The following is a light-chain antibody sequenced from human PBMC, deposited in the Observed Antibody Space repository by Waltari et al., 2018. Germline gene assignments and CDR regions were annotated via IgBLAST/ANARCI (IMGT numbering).Light chain of an antibody. CDR2: DMS. CDR1: QSVNWY. J-gene: IGKJ4*01. V-gene: IGKV3-11*01. CDR3: QQRRNWPLT. Sequence: EIVLTQSPATLSLSPGERATLSCRASQSVNWYLAWYQQRPGQAPRLLIYDMSNRATGIPARFSGSGSETDFTLTISSLEPEDSAVYYCQQRRNWPLTFGGGTKVEIK.